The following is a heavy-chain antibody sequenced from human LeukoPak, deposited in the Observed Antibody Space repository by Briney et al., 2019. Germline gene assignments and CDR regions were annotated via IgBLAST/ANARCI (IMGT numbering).Heavy chain of an antibody. Sequence: PSETLSLTCTVSGGSISSSSYYWGWIRQPPGKGLEYIGSIYYSGSTYYNPSLKSRVTISVDTSKNQFSLKLGSVTAADTAMYYCARRVYYYDSSGSRFDPWGQGTLVTVSS. CDR1: GGSISSSSYY. D-gene: IGHD3-22*01. J-gene: IGHJ5*02. CDR3: ARRVYYYDSSGSRFDP. V-gene: IGHV4-39*01. CDR2: IYYSGST.